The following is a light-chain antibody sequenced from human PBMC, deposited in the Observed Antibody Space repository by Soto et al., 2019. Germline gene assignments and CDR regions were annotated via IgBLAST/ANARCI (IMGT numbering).Light chain of an antibody. CDR1: QSISNSY. J-gene: IGKJ3*01. CDR2: GAS. V-gene: IGKV3-20*01. Sequence: EIVLTQSPGTLSLSPGERATLSCRASQSISNSYLAWYQQKPGQAPRLLIYGASSRATGIPDRFSGSGSVTDFTLTISRLEPEDFAVYYCQQYESPPFTFGPGTKVDIK. CDR3: QQYESPPFT.